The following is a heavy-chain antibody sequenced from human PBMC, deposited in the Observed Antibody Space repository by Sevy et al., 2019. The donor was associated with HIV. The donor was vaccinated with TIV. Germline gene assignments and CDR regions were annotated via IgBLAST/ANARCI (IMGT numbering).Heavy chain of an antibody. D-gene: IGHD5-12*01. CDR1: GFNFSPYD. CDR2: IRHGGSDK. J-gene: IGHJ4*02. CDR3: ATEVLYSGYYRYFDY. Sequence: GSLRLSCAGSGFNFSPYDIHWVRQAPGKGLEWVAFIRHGGSDKHYADSVKGRFTISRDDSTSTLYLQMNSLRTEDTAVYYCATEVLYSGYYRYFDYWGQGTLVTVSS. V-gene: IGHV3-30*02.